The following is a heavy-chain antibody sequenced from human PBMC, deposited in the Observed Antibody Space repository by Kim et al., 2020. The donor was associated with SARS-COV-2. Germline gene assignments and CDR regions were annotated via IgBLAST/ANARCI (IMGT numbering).Heavy chain of an antibody. CDR2: IKGSGGST. CDR3: VQGAYYDWLFSN. CDR1: GFTFTNSA. V-gene: IGHV3-23*01. D-gene: IGHD3-9*01. Sequence: GGSLRLSCAASGFTFTNSAMNWVRQAPGKGLEWVAGIKGSGGSTSYADSVKGRFTITRDNSEYTQYLQMNSLRAEDTAVYYCVQGAYYDWLFSNWGQGTLVTVSS. J-gene: IGHJ1*01.